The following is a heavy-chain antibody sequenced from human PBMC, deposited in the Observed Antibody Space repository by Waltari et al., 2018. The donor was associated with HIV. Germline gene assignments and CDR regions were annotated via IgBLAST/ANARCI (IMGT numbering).Heavy chain of an antibody. CDR1: GYSISSGYY. D-gene: IGHD3-10*01. CDR3: ARGGYGSGSYSFDY. CDR2: IYHSGGT. J-gene: IGHJ4*02. V-gene: IGHV4-38-2*01. Sequence: QVQLQESGPGLVKPSETLYLTCAVSGYSISSGYYWGWIRQPPGKGLEWIGSIYHSGGTYYNPSLKSRVTISVDTSKNQFSLKLSSVTAADTAVYYCARGGYGSGSYSFDYWGQGTLVTVSS.